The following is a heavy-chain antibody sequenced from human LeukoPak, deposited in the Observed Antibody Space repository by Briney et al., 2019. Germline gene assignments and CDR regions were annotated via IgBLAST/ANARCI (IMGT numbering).Heavy chain of an antibody. D-gene: IGHD3-3*01. CDR1: GFTFSSYA. Sequence: PGGSLRLSCAASGFTFSSYAMSWVRQAPGKGLEWVSAISGSGGSTYYADSVKGRFTISRDNSKNTLYLQMNSLRAEDTAVYYCAKDHRYDLWSGYCNFDYWGQGTLVTVSS. J-gene: IGHJ4*02. CDR2: ISGSGGST. V-gene: IGHV3-23*01. CDR3: AKDHRYDLWSGYCNFDY.